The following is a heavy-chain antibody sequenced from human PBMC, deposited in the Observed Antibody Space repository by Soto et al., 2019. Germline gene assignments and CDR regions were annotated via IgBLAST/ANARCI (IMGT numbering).Heavy chain of an antibody. Sequence: QVQLVQSGAEVKKPGSSVTVSCKASGGTFGSSAISWVRQAPGQGLEWMGGIIPICPTPDYAQKFQGTVTIPSDEATSTAYMELTSLRSEDTAVYYCARDKDRVQLGGNSYYAMDVWGQGTTVTVSS. J-gene: IGHJ6*02. D-gene: IGHD1-1*01. CDR3: ARDKDRVQLGGNSYYAMDV. CDR1: GGTFGSSA. V-gene: IGHV1-69*05. CDR2: IIPICPTP.